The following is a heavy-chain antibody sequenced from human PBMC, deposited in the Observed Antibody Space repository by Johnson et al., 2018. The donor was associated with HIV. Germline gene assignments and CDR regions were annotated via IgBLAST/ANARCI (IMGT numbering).Heavy chain of an antibody. V-gene: IGHV3-33*08. CDR1: GFTFSSYG. CDR3: ARRSIRSDGFDI. CDR2: IRYDGSNK. Sequence: QVQLVESGGGLVQPGGSLRLSCAASGFTFSSYGMHWVRQAPGKGLEWVAFIRYDGSNKYYADSVKGRFTISRDNSKNTLYLQMNSLRAGDTAVYYFARRSIRSDGFDIWGQGTMVTVSS. D-gene: IGHD4-11*01. J-gene: IGHJ3*02.